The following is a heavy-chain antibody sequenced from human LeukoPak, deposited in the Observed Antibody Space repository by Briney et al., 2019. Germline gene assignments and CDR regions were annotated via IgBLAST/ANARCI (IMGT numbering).Heavy chain of an antibody. D-gene: IGHD4/OR15-4a*01. CDR1: GGSISSGDYY. J-gene: IGHJ5*02. CDR3: ARLTTTVSAWFDP. CDR2: ISYSGST. V-gene: IGHV4-31*03. Sequence: SETLTLTCTVSGGSISSGDYYWSWIRQHPGKGPEWLGHISYSGSTYYNPSLKSRIIISVDTSKNYFSLKLSSVTAADTAVYYCARLTTTVSAWFDPWGQGTVVTVSS.